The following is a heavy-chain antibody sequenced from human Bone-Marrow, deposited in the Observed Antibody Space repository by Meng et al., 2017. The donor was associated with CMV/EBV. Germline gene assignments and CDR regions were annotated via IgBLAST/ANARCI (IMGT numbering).Heavy chain of an antibody. CDR3: ASPYTYYDFWSGYLPMDV. CDR2: ISYDGSNK. Sequence: GGSLRLSCAASGFTFSSYAMHWVRQAPGKGLEWVAVISYDGSNKYYADSVKGRFTISRDNSKNTLYLQMNSLRAEDTAVYYCASPYTYYDFWSGYLPMDVWGQGTTVTVSS. J-gene: IGHJ6*02. CDR1: GFTFSSYA. V-gene: IGHV3-30-3*01. D-gene: IGHD3-3*01.